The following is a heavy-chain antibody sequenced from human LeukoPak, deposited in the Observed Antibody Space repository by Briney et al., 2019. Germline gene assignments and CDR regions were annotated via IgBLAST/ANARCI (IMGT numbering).Heavy chain of an antibody. V-gene: IGHV3-48*02. D-gene: IGHD5-12*01. J-gene: IGHJ6*02. CDR2: ITWSGSTI. Sequence: AGGSLRLSCAASGFIFSNYSMNWVRQAPGKGLEWISHITWSGSTIFYADSVKGRFTISRDSAKNSLYLQMSSLRDEDTAVYYCARDAGNSGYGMDVWGQGTTVTVSS. CDR1: GFIFSNYS. CDR3: ARDAGNSGYGMDV.